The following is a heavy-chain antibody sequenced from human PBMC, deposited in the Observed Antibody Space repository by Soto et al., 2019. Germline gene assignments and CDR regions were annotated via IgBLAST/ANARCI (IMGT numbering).Heavy chain of an antibody. Sequence: SETLSLTCTVSGASITFGGYSWSWIRQTPGKGLEWIGYINHLETTFYNPSFESRLTLSIDRAKSQFSLKLHSMSAADRAVYFCARGGGSDSFDYWGQGILVTVSS. CDR1: GASITFGGYS. D-gene: IGHD1-26*01. CDR3: ARGGGSDSFDY. J-gene: IGHJ4*02. V-gene: IGHV4-30-2*01. CDR2: INHLETT.